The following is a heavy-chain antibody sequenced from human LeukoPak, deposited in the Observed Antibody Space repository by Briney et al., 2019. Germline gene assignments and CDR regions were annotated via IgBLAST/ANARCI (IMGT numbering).Heavy chain of an antibody. CDR1: GFTFSSYA. CDR2: ISGSGGST. J-gene: IGHJ4*02. V-gene: IGHV3-23*01. D-gene: IGHD2-15*01. CDR3: ARGTTYTRYCSGGSCYGY. Sequence: PGGSLRLSCAASGFTFSSYAMSWVRQAPGKGLEWVSAISGSGGSTYYADSVKGRFTISRDNSKNTLYLQMNSLRAEDTAVYYCARGTTYTRYCSGGSCYGYWGQGTLVTVSS.